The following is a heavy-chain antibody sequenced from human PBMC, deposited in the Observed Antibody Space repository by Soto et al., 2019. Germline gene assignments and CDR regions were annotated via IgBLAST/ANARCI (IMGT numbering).Heavy chain of an antibody. D-gene: IGHD6-13*01. V-gene: IGHV3-74*01. Sequence: GGSLRLSCAASGFTFRSYWMQWVRQAPGKGLVWVSWINSDGSSTSYADSVKGRFTISRDNSKNTLYLQVNSLRAEDTAVYYCARDYSRNWFDPWGQGTLVTVSS. CDR3: ARDYSRNWFDP. CDR2: INSDGSST. CDR1: GFTFRSYW. J-gene: IGHJ5*02.